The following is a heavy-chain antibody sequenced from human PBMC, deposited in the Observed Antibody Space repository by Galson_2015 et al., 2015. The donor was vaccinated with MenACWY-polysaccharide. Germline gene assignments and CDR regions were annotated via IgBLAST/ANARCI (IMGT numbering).Heavy chain of an antibody. CDR2: ITGSGSHA. CDR1: GFSFSAYA. Sequence: SLRLSCAASGFSFSAYAMGWVRHIPGKGLEWVSSITGSGSHAFCADSVRGRFTMSRDNAKNTLYLEMHSLRAEDTAVYYCANSISGGKQDYWGQGTLVTVSS. CDR3: ANSISGGKQDY. J-gene: IGHJ4*02. D-gene: IGHD4-23*01. V-gene: IGHV3-23*01.